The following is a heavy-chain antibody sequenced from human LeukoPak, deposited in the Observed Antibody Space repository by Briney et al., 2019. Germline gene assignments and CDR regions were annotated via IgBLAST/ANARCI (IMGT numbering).Heavy chain of an antibody. CDR2: IYPGDSDT. J-gene: IGHJ4*02. CDR1: GYSFTSYW. CDR3: AFRSAIAAAGGGYFDY. Sequence: GESLKIPCKGSGYSFTSYWIGWVRQMPGKGLEWVGIIYPGDSDTRYSPSFQGQVTISADKSISTAYLQWSSLKASDTAMYYCAFRSAIAAAGGGYFDYWGQGTLVTVSS. V-gene: IGHV5-51*01. D-gene: IGHD6-25*01.